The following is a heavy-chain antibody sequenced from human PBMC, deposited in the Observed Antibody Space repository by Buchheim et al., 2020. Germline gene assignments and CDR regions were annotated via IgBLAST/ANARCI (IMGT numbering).Heavy chain of an antibody. D-gene: IGHD4/OR15-4a*01. V-gene: IGHV3-30-3*01. J-gene: IGHJ4*02. CDR1: GFTFSSYA. Sequence: QVQLVESGGGVVQPGRSLRLSCAASGFTFSSYAMHWVRQAPGKGLEWVAVISYDGSNKYYADSVKGRFTISRDNSKNTLYLQMNSLRAEDTAVYYCARDRSYGVGYWGQGTL. CDR3: ARDRSYGVGY. CDR2: ISYDGSNK.